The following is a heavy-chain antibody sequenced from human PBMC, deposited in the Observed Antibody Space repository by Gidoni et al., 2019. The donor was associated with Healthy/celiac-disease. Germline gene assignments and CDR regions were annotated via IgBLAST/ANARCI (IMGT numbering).Heavy chain of an antibody. J-gene: IGHJ4*02. CDR2: ISYDGSNK. Sequence: QVQLVESGGGVVQPGRSLRLSCAASGFTFSSYAMHWVRQAPGKGLEWVAVISYDGSNKYYADSVKGRFTSSRDNSKNTLYLQMNSLRAEDTAVYYCARDRHLGPTNGYYFDYWGQGTLVTVSS. D-gene: IGHD5-12*01. V-gene: IGHV3-30-3*01. CDR3: ARDRHLGPTNGYYFDY. CDR1: GFTFSSYA.